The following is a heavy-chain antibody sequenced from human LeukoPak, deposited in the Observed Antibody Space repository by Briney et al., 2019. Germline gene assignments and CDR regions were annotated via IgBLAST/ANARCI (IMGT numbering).Heavy chain of an antibody. J-gene: IGHJ5*02. D-gene: IGHD2-2*01. Sequence: SQTFSLTCAISGDSVSSNSVTWNWNRQSPSRGLEWLGRTYYRSTRYNDYAVSVRGRITVNPDTSKNQFSLHLNSVTPEDTAVYYCARRLTQYDCFDPWGQGILVTVSS. CDR2: TYYRSTRYN. V-gene: IGHV6-1*01. CDR3: ARRLTQYDCFDP. CDR1: GDSVSSNSVT.